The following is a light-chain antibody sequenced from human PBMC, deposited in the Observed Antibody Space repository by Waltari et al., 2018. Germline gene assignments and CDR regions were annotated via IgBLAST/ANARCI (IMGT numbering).Light chain of an antibody. CDR2: DAS. Sequence: SCSASQSVGTYLALYQQRPGQSPRLLIYDASYRATGIPARFSGSGSETDFTLTISSLQPEDFAVYYCQQRRSWPLTFGGGTRVQI. CDR1: QSVGTY. J-gene: IGKJ4*01. V-gene: IGKV3-11*01. CDR3: QQRRSWPLT.